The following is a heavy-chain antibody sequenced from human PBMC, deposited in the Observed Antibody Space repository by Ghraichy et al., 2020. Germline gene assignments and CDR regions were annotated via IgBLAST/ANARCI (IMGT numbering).Heavy chain of an antibody. J-gene: IGHJ4*02. V-gene: IGHV3-48*02. Sequence: GGSLRLSCAASGYSFNSYSMHWVRQTPGKGLEWISYISDSSRTIFYADSVRGRFTISRDNAKNSLYLQLGSPRDDDTGLYFCARAVCNATHCSRLIAKWGQGVVGTLSA. CDR2: ISDSSRTI. CDR3: ARAVCNATHCSRLIAK. D-gene: IGHD2/OR15-2a*01. CDR1: GYSFNSYS.